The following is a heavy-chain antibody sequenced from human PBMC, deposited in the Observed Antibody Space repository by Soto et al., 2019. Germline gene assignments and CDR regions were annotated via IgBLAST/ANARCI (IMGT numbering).Heavy chain of an antibody. D-gene: IGHD3-22*01. CDR2: ISGSGGST. J-gene: IGHJ4*02. CDR3: AKDSGYYDSSGPNYFDY. V-gene: IGHV3-23*01. Sequence: GGSLRLSCAASGFTFSSYAMSWVRQAPGKGLEWVSAISGSGGSTYYADSVKGRFTISRDNSKNTLYLQMNSLRAEDTAVYYCAKDSGYYDSSGPNYFDYWGQGTLVTVSS. CDR1: GFTFSSYA.